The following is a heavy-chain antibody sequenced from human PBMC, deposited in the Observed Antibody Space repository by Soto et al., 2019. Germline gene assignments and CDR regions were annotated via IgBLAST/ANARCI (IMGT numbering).Heavy chain of an antibody. CDR3: TRSILTTAGTDAFDL. Sequence: QVQLVQSGAEVKKPGASVRVSCKASGYTFTSYYIHWVRQAPGHGPEWMGMISPSSGGTDYAQKFQGGVTMTRDTSTSTVYMELSSLRSEDTAVYYCTRSILTTAGTDAFDLWGQGTVVTVSS. D-gene: IGHD6-13*01. CDR1: GYTFTSYY. V-gene: IGHV1-46*03. J-gene: IGHJ3*01. CDR2: ISPSSGGT.